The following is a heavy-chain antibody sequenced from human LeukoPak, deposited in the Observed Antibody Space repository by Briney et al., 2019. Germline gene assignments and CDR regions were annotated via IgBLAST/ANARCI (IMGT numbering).Heavy chain of an antibody. CDR3: ARGVPNYYYMDV. Sequence: GASVTVSCMATGYTFTSYGISWVRPPPGQGLEWMGWISAYNGNTNYAQKLQGRVTMTTDTSTSTAYMELRSLRSDDTAVYCCARGVPNYYYMDVWGKGTTVTISS. V-gene: IGHV1-18*01. J-gene: IGHJ6*03. CDR1: GYTFTSYG. CDR2: ISAYNGNT.